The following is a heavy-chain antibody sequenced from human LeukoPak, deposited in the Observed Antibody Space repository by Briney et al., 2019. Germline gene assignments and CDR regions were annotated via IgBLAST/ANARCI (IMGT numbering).Heavy chain of an antibody. CDR3: ARSRAFNSGAFDP. V-gene: IGHV3-7*03. CDR2: IKEDGSEK. D-gene: IGHD1-26*01. CDR1: GFTFSNYW. Sequence: GGSLRLSCVVSGFTFSNYWMTWIRQAPGKGLEWVASIKEDGSEKYYVDSVKGRFTFSRDNAKNSLYLQMDRLRAEDTAVYYCARSRAFNSGAFDPWGQGSLVTVSS. J-gene: IGHJ5*02.